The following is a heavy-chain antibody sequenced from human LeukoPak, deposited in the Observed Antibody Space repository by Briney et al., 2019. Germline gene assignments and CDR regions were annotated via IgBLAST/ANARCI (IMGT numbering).Heavy chain of an antibody. CDR1: GYKFSGNW. J-gene: IGHJ5*02. CDR2: IYPADSDN. Sequence: GESLKISCHAFGYKFSGNWIGWVRHMPGKGLEWLVIIYPADSDNYYSPSFQGQVTISVDKSINTAYLQWPSLSASDSGMYYGARGVTRYTWFDPWGQGTLVTVSS. D-gene: IGHD3-16*02. V-gene: IGHV5-51*01. CDR3: ARGVTRYTWFDP.